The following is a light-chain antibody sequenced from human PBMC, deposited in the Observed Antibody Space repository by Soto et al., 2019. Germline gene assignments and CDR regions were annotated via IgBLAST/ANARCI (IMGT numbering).Light chain of an antibody. J-gene: IGLJ2*01. V-gene: IGLV2-14*01. CDR2: DVG. Sequence: QSALTQPASVSGSPGQSITISCTGTSSDVGGYNYVSWYQQHPGDAPKLMIYDVGNRPSGVSNRFSGSRSGNTASLTISGLQAEDEADYYCSSYASNKFEVFGGGTKLTVL. CDR3: SSYASNKFEV. CDR1: SSDVGGYNY.